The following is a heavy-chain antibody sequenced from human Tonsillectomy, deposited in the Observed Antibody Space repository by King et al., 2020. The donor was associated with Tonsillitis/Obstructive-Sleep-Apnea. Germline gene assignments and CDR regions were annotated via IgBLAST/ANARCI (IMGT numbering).Heavy chain of an antibody. Sequence: QLVQSGGGLVQPGGSLRLSCAASGFTFSSYAMSWVRQAPGKGLEWGSGISSIGGSTYYADSVKGRFTISRDNSKNTLYLQMNSLRAEDTAVYYCAKDQCSTTTCYYYWGQGTLVTVSS. CDR2: ISSIGGST. CDR1: GFTFSSYA. CDR3: AKDQCSTTTCYYY. J-gene: IGHJ4*02. D-gene: IGHD2-2*01. V-gene: IGHV3-23*04.